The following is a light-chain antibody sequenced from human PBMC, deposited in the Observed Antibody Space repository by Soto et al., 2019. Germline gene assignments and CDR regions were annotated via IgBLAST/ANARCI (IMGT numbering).Light chain of an antibody. J-gene: IGKJ1*01. CDR3: QQHNSSPRT. Sequence: DIKLTQSPSTLSASVGDRVTLTCLASQNISSWLAWYQQKPGKVPKLLIYAASSLQSGVPSRFSGSGSGTEFTLTISSLQPEDFATYYCQQHNSSPRTFGQGTKVDIK. V-gene: IGKV1-5*01. CDR2: AAS. CDR1: QNISSW.